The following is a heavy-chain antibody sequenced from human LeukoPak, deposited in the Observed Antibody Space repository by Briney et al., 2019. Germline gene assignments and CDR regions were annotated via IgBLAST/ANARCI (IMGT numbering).Heavy chain of an antibody. CDR3: ARDRGYYDYVWGSYRPDAFDI. D-gene: IGHD3-16*02. Sequence: GASVKVSCKASGGTFSSYAISWVRQAPGQGLEWMGGIIPIFGTANYAQKFQGRVTITADESMSTAYMELSSLRSEDTAVYYCARDRGYYDYVWGSYRPDAFDIWGQGTMVTVSS. V-gene: IGHV1-69*13. J-gene: IGHJ3*02. CDR2: IIPIFGTA. CDR1: GGTFSSYA.